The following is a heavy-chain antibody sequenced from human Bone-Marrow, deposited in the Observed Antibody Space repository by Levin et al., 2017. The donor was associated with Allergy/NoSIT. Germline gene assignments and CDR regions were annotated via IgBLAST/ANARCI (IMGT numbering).Heavy chain of an antibody. CDR3: SKSLDTQGTWFPDH. Sequence: SCAASGFDFSGYSMNWVRQAPGKGLEWVSSISSSSTYMYHAASVKGRFTISRDNAENSLFLQMNNLRAEDTAVYYCSKSLDTQGTWFPDHWGQGTLVTVSS. J-gene: IGHJ4*02. CDR2: ISSSSTYM. V-gene: IGHV3-21*01. CDR1: GFDFSGYS. D-gene: IGHD5-18*01.